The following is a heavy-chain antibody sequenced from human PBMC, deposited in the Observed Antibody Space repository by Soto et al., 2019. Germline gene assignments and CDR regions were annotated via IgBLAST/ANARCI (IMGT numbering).Heavy chain of an antibody. V-gene: IGHV3-30*14. CDR3: ARLDKFNGGWS. J-gene: IGHJ4*02. CDR2: VSHDGKSG. Sequence: QVQLVESGGGVVQPGRSLRLSCAASGFTFSSYAMHWVRRAPGKGLEWVAAVSHDGKSGFYADSVSGRFTVSRDNSNNLVYLQMDRPRPEDTALFYCARLDKFNGGWSWGQGTAVTVSS. D-gene: IGHD6-19*01. CDR1: GFTFSSYA.